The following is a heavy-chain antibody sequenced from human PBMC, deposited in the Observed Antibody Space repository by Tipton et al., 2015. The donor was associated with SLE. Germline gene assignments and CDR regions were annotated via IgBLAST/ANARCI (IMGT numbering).Heavy chain of an antibody. D-gene: IGHD1-26*01. CDR3: ARVGVDGSYPSYFDY. V-gene: IGHV4-39*07. Sequence: TLSLTCTVSGGSISSSSYYWGWIRQPPGKGLEWIGSIYYSGSTYDNPSLKSRVTISVDTSKNQFSLKLSSVTAADTAVYYCARVGVDGSYPSYFDYWGQGTLVTVSS. J-gene: IGHJ4*02. CDR1: GGSISSSSYY. CDR2: IYYSGST.